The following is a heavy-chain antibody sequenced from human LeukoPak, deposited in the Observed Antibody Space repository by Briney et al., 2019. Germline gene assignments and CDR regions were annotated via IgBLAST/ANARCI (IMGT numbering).Heavy chain of an antibody. CDR1: GFTFSSYS. D-gene: IGHD3-16*01. CDR3: ARVAEPRGSRYRYFDL. V-gene: IGHV3-21*01. Sequence: GGSLRLSCAASGFTFSSYSMNWVREAPGKGVEWVSSISSSSSYIYCADSVKGRFTICRDNAKNSLYLQMNSLRAEDTAVYYCARVAEPRGSRYRYFDLWGRGTLVTVSS. CDR2: ISSSSSYI. J-gene: IGHJ2*01.